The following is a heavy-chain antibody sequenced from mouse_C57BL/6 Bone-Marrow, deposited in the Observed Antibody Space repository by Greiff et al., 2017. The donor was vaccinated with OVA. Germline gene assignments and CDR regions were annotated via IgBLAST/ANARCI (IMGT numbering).Heavy chain of an antibody. V-gene: IGHV1-82*01. J-gene: IGHJ4*01. Sequence: QVQLQQSGPELVKPGASVKISCKASGYAFSSSWMNWVKQRPGKGLEWIGRIYPGDGDTNYNGKFKGKATLTADKSSSTAYMQLSSLTSEDSAVYFCARLLRSYWGQGTSVTVSS. CDR1: GYAFSSSW. CDR3: ARLLRSY. CDR2: IYPGDGDT. D-gene: IGHD1-1*01.